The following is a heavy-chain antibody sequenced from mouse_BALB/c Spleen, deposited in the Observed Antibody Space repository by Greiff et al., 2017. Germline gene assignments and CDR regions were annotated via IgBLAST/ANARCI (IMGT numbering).Heavy chain of an antibody. J-gene: IGHJ2*01. CDR3: ARCPYGNYDVYFDY. D-gene: IGHD2-1*01. CDR2: ISSGSSTI. V-gene: IGHV5-17*02. CDR1: GFTFSSFG. Sequence: EVQLVESGGGLVQPGGSRKLSCAASGFTFSSFGMHWVRQAPEKGLEWVAYISSGSSTIYYADTVKGRFTISRDNPKNTLFLQMTSLRSEDTAMYYCARCPYGNYDVYFDYWGQGTTLTVSS.